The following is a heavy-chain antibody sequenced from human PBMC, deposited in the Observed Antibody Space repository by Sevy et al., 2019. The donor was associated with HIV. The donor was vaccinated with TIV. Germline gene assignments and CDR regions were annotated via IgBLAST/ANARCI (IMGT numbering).Heavy chain of an antibody. V-gene: IGHV3-30*02. D-gene: IGHD2-15*01. J-gene: IGHJ4*02. Sequence: GGSLRLSCVASGFTFSNYGMHWVRQAPGKGLEWVSFIRYDGSNTYYADSVKDRFTISIDNSKNTVYLQMNSLRVEDTAMYYCAKDLGGYSYSWGQGTPVTVSS. CDR3: AKDLGGYSYS. CDR1: GFTFSNYG. CDR2: IRYDGSNT.